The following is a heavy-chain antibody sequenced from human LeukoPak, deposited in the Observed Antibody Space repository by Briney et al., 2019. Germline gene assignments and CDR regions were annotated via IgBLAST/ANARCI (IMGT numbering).Heavy chain of an antibody. J-gene: IGHJ4*02. CDR3: AKDANSYSGYDFYFDY. V-gene: IGHV3-23*01. D-gene: IGHD5-12*01. CDR1: GFTFSSYA. CDR2: ISGSGGST. Sequence: GGSLRLSCAASGFTFSSYAMNWVRQAPGKGLEWVSGISGSGGSTYYADSVKGRFTISRDNSKNTLYLQMNSLRAEDTAVYYCAKDANSYSGYDFYFDYWGQGTLVTVSS.